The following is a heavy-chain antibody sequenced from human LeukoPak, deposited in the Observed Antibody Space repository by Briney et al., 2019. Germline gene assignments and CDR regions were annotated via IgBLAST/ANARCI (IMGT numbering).Heavy chain of an antibody. V-gene: IGHV3-48*03. CDR3: AREGNGYSYGFGY. CDR2: ISSSGSTI. Sequence: PGGSLRLSCAASGFTFSSYEMNWVRQAPGKGLEWVSYISSSGSTIYYADSVKGRFIISRDNAKNSLYLQMNSLRAEDTAVYYCAREGNGYSYGFGYWGQGTLVTVSS. J-gene: IGHJ4*02. CDR1: GFTFSSYE. D-gene: IGHD5-18*01.